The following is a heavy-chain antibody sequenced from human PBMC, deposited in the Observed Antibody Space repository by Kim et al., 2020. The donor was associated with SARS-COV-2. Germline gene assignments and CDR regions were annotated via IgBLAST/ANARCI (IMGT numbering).Heavy chain of an antibody. V-gene: IGHV3-11*01. CDR2: ISSSGSTI. CDR1: GFTFSDYY. CDR3: ARDSPPSYYDSSGISFDI. Sequence: GGSLRLSCAASGFTFSDYYMSWIRQAPGKGLEWVSYISSSGSTIYYADSVKGRFTISRDNAKNSLYLQMNSLRAEDTAVYYCARDSPPSYYDSSGISFDIWGQGTMVTVSS. J-gene: IGHJ3*02. D-gene: IGHD3-22*01.